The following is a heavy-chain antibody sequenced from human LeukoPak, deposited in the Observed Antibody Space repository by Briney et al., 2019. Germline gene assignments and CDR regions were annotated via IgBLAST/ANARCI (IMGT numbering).Heavy chain of an antibody. Sequence: SVKVSCKASGGTFSSYTISWVRQAPGQGLDWMGRIIPVLSIANYAQKFQGRLTITAVKSTSTAYMELSSLRSEDTAVYYCARVIYGDYIDYWGQGTLVTVSS. CDR1: GGTFSSYT. J-gene: IGHJ4*02. CDR3: ARVIYGDYIDY. D-gene: IGHD4-17*01. V-gene: IGHV1-69*02. CDR2: IIPVLSIA.